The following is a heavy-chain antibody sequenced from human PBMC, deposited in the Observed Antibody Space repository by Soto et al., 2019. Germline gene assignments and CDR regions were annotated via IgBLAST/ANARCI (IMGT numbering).Heavy chain of an antibody. CDR3: AKDGGTTVSTSWFDP. J-gene: IGHJ5*02. CDR1: GFTFSSYA. V-gene: IGHV3-23*01. Sequence: GGSLRLSCAASGFTFSSYAMSWVRQAPGKGLEWVSAIIGSGGSTYYADSVKGRFTISRDNSKNTLYLQMNSLRAEDTAVYYCAKDGGTTVSTSWFDPWGQGTLVKVPS. CDR2: IIGSGGST. D-gene: IGHD4-4*01.